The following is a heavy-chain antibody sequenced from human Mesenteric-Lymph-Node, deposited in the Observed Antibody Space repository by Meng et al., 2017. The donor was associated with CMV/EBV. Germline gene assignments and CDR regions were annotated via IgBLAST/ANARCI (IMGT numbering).Heavy chain of an antibody. J-gene: IGHJ4*02. CDR1: GFTFSISG. D-gene: IGHD2-8*02. Sequence: CAASGFTFSISGMHWVRQAPGKGLEWVAFIRYDGSNKYYADSVKGRFTISRDNSKNTLYLQMNSLRAEDTAVYYCAKESGGLVAFDYWGQGTLVTVSS. CDR2: IRYDGSNK. CDR3: AKESGGLVAFDY. V-gene: IGHV3-30*02.